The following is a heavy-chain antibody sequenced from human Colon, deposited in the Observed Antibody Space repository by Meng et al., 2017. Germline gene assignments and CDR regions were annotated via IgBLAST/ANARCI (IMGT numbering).Heavy chain of an antibody. CDR2: ISDNGYT. Sequence: QLQLQESGPRLAKPSQPLSLTCAVSGDPVTTTLSSWSWIRQSPGKGLEWIGNISDNGYTYYNPSLRSRVTISVDRSKNQFSLKLNSVTAADTAVYFCTRGYRGTTYFAYWGQGNLVTVSS. D-gene: IGHD2/OR15-2a*01. J-gene: IGHJ4*02. CDR3: TRGYRGTTYFAY. V-gene: IGHV4-30-2*06. CDR1: GDPVTTTLSS.